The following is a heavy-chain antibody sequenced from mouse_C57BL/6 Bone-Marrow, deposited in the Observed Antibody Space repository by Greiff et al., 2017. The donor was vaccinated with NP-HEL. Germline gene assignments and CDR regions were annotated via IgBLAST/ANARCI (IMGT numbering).Heavy chain of an antibody. CDR2: INPSSGYT. Sequence: VQLQQSGAELARPGASVKMSCKASGYTFTSYTMHWVKQRPGQGLEWIGYINPSSGYTKYNQKFKDKATLTADTSSSTAYMRLSSLTSEDSAVYYCSRKGGFAYWGKETLVTVSA. CDR3: SRKGGFAY. V-gene: IGHV1-4*01. J-gene: IGHJ3*01. CDR1: GYTFTSYT.